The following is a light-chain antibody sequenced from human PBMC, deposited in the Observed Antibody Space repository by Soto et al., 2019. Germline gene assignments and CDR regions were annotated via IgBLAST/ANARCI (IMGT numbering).Light chain of an antibody. CDR1: QSVSSSY. CDR2: GAS. Sequence: EFVLTQSPGTLSLSPWERATLSCRASQSVSSSYLAWYQQKPGQAPRLLIYGASSRATGIPDRFSGSGSGTDFTLTISRLEPEDFAVYYCQQYGSSPFTFGQGTRLEIK. J-gene: IGKJ5*01. CDR3: QQYGSSPFT. V-gene: IGKV3-20*01.